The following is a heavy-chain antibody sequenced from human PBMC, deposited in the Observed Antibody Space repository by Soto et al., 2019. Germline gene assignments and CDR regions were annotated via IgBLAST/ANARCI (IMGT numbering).Heavy chain of an antibody. CDR1: GGTFSSYA. Sequence: QVQLVQSGAEVKKPGSSVKVSCKASGGTFSSYAISWVRQAPGQGLEWMGGIIPIFGTANYAQKFQGRVTNTADESTSAAYMELSSMRSQDTDVYYCATEEEFSYGDYIDYWGQGNLVTVYS. CDR2: IIPIFGTA. D-gene: IGHD4-17*01. J-gene: IGHJ4*02. V-gene: IGHV1-69*01. CDR3: ATEEEFSYGDYIDY.